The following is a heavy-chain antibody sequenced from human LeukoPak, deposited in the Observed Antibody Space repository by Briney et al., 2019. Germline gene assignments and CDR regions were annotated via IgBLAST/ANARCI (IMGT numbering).Heavy chain of an antibody. J-gene: IGHJ4*02. Sequence: SETLSLTCAVSGGSISSSSYYWGWIRQPPGKGLGWIGSIYYSGSTYYNPSLKSRVTISVDTSKNQFSLKLSSVTAADTAVYYCARHMDIVVVPAALFDYWGQGTLVTVSS. CDR1: GGSISSSSYY. D-gene: IGHD2-2*03. CDR2: IYYSGST. V-gene: IGHV4-39*01. CDR3: ARHMDIVVVPAALFDY.